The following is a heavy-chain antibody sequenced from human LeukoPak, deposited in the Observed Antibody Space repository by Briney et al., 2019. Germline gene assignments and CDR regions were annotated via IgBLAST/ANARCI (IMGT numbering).Heavy chain of an antibody. V-gene: IGHV3-21*01. D-gene: IGHD4-17*01. J-gene: IGHJ5*02. Sequence: GGSLRLSRAASGFTFSSYSMNWVRQAPGKGLEWVSSISSSSSYIYYADSVKGRFTISRDNAKNSLYLQMNSLRAEDTAVYYCARGTTVTTCWFDPWGQGTLVTVSS. CDR3: ARGTTVTTCWFDP. CDR2: ISSSSSYI. CDR1: GFTFSSYS.